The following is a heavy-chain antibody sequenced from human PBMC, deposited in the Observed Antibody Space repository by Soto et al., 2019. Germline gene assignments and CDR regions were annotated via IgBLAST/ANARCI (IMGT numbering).Heavy chain of an antibody. CDR2: INGDGSST. V-gene: IGHV3-74*01. J-gene: IGHJ4*02. D-gene: IGHD3-10*01. Sequence: EVQLVESGGGLVQPGGSLRLSCAASGFTFSSYWMHWVRQAPGKGLVWVSRINGDGSSTTYADSVKGRFTISRDNAKNTLCMHMNSLRAEDTAVYYCARDGFRGAVPDYWGKGTLVTVSS. CDR3: ARDGFRGAVPDY. CDR1: GFTFSSYW.